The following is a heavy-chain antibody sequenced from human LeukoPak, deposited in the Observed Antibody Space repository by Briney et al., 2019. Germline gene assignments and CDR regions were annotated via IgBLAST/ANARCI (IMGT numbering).Heavy chain of an antibody. CDR1: GFTFSTYA. J-gene: IGHJ4*02. CDR2: MSTTGGGK. CDR3: ANDGFDYYDTSGYSYFHY. D-gene: IGHD3-22*01. Sequence: PGGSLRLSCAASGFTFSTYAMSWVRQAPGKGLEWVSGMSTTGGGKYYADSVKGRFTISRDNSKNTLYLQINSLRAEDTAVYYCANDGFDYYDTSGYSYFHYWGQGTLVTVSS. V-gene: IGHV3-23*01.